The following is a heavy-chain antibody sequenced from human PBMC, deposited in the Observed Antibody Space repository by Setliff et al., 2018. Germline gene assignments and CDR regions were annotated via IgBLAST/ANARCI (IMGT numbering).Heavy chain of an antibody. V-gene: IGHV4-34*01. D-gene: IGHD6-19*01. Sequence: PSETLSLTCAVYGGSFSTYYWIWIRQPPGKGLEWIGEINHSGSTNYNPSLKSRATISVDTSKNQFTLKLSSVTAADTAVYYCASHSSGWYRGGYGMDVWGQGTTVTVSS. CDR3: ASHSSGWYRGGYGMDV. CDR2: INHSGST. CDR1: GGSFSTYY. J-gene: IGHJ6*02.